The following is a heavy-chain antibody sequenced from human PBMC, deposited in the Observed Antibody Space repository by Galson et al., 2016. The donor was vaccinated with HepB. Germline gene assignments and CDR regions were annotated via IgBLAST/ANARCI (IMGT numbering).Heavy chain of an antibody. V-gene: IGHV4-31*03. CDR3: ASSTIRTGYHMDN. CDR1: GGSVSSGDYY. D-gene: IGHD3/OR15-3a*01. Sequence: TLSLTCTVSGGSVSSGDYYWSWIRHLPGKGLEWIGYIYYSGSTYYNPSLTSRIDMSVDTSKMQLSLSLHSVTAAATAVYYYASSTIRTGYHMDNWGQGTLVTVSS. J-gene: IGHJ4*02. CDR2: IYYSGST.